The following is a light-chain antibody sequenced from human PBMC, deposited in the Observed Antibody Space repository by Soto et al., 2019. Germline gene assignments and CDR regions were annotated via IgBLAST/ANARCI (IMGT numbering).Light chain of an antibody. J-gene: IGKJ5*01. CDR3: QQLNSYPIT. CDR1: QGISSY. Sequence: DIQLTQSPSFLSASVGDRVTITCRASQGISSYLAWYQQKPGKAPNLLIYAASTLKSGVPSRFSGSGSGTEFTLTISSLQTEDFATYYCQQLNSYPITFGQGTRLEIK. CDR2: AAS. V-gene: IGKV1-9*01.